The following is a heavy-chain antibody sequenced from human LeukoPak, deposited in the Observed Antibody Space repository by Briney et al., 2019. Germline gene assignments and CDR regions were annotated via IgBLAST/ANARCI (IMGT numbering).Heavy chain of an antibody. V-gene: IGHV1-2*02. CDR1: GYTFTGYY. J-gene: IGHJ4*02. CDR2: INPNSGGT. D-gene: IGHD4-17*01. Sequence: ASVKVSCKASGYTFTGYYMHWVRQAPGQGLEWMGWINPNSGGTNYAQKFQGRVTMTRDTSISTAYMELSRLRSGDTAVYYCAVAYGDYGSLDYWGQGTLVTVSS. CDR3: AVAYGDYGSLDY.